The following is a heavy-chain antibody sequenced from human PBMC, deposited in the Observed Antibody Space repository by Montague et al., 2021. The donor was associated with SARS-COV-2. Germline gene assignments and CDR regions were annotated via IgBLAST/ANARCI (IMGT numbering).Heavy chain of an antibody. CDR2: FYTTGST. V-gene: IGHV4-4*07. D-gene: IGHD6-19*01. J-gene: IGHJ2*01. CDR3: ARSTFYSSGWWDNWYFDL. Sequence: SETLSLTCTVSGGSISSYYWSWIRQPAGKGLEWIGRFYTTGSTNYNPSFKSRVTMSVDTSKNQFSLTLSPVTAADTAVYYCARSTFYSSGWWDNWYFDLWGRGTLVTVSS. CDR1: GGSISSYY.